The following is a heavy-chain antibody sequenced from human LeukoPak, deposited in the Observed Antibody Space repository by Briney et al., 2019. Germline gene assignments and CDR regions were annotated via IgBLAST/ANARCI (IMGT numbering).Heavy chain of an antibody. CDR3: ARYVVVPAANQGGNWFDP. D-gene: IGHD2-2*01. CDR1: GGTFSSYT. V-gene: IGHV1-69*02. Sequence: SVKVSCKASGGTFSSYTISWVRQAPGQGLEWMGRIIPILGIANYAQKFQGRVTITADKSTSTAYMELSSLRSEDAAVYYCARYVVVPAANQGGNWFDPWGQGTLVTVSS. CDR2: IIPILGIA. J-gene: IGHJ5*02.